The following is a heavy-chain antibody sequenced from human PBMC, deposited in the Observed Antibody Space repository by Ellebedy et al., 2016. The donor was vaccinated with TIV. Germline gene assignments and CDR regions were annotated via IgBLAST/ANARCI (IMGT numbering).Heavy chain of an antibody. Sequence: GESLKISXAASGFTFSSYGMHWVRQAPGKGLEWVAVIWYDGSNKYYADSVKGRFTISRDNSKNTLYLQTNSLRAEDTAVYYCARDEDTAMVIDYWGQGTLVTVSS. V-gene: IGHV3-33*08. CDR2: IWYDGSNK. CDR3: ARDEDTAMVIDY. D-gene: IGHD5-18*01. J-gene: IGHJ4*02. CDR1: GFTFSSYG.